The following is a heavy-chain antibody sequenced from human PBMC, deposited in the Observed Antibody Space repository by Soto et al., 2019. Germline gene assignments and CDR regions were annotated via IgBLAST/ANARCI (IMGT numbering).Heavy chain of an antibody. Sequence: EDQLVESGGGLVQPGGSLRLTCAVSGFSFRSDWMNWVRQAPGKGLEWVAHTNQDGSEKYYLDSVKGRFTIFRDNAKNSLYLQMNGLRAEGRAVYYCSGGVGDAIWGQGTLVTVSS. D-gene: IGHD1-26*01. CDR1: GFSFRSDW. J-gene: IGHJ4*02. CDR3: SGGVGDAI. CDR2: TNQDGSEK. V-gene: IGHV3-7*04.